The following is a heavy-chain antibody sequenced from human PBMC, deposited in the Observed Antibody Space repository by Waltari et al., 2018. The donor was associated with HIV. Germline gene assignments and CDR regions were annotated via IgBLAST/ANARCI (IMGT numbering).Heavy chain of an antibody. D-gene: IGHD3-10*01. CDR1: GGPIRSSTC. J-gene: IGHJ5*02. Sequence: QVQLQASGPGLGKPSGTLSLPSAVSGGPIRSSTCLRWVSQPPGKGLEWIGEIYRSGSTNYNPSLKSRVTISVGKSKNQFSLKLSSVTAADTAVYYCAREGLGLWFGETGWFDPWGQGTLVTVSS. CDR2: IYRSGST. CDR3: AREGLGLWFGETGWFDP. V-gene: IGHV4-4*02.